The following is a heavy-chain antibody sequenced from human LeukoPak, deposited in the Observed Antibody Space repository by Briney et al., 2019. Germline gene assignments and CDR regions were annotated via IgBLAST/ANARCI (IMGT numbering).Heavy chain of an antibody. CDR3: ARDGLEYYYDSSGYYFSDY. CDR1: GYTFTSYG. Sequence: ASVKVSCKASGYTFTSYGISWVRQAPGQGLEWMGWISAYNGNTNYAQKLQGRVTMTTDTSTSTAYMELRSLRSDYTAVYYCARDGLEYYYDSSGYYFSDYWGQGTLVTVSS. CDR2: ISAYNGNT. V-gene: IGHV1-18*01. D-gene: IGHD3-22*01. J-gene: IGHJ4*02.